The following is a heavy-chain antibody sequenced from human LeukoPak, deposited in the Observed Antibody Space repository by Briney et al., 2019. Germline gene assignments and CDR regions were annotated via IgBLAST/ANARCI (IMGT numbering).Heavy chain of an antibody. J-gene: IGHJ1*01. CDR1: GGSFSGYY. D-gene: IGHD2-15*01. CDR2: INHSGST. CDR3: ARGGIVVVVAAPGTGYFQH. V-gene: IGHV4-34*01. Sequence: SETLSLTCAFYGGSFSGYYWSWIRQPPGKGLEWIGEINHSGSTNYNPSLKSRVTISVDTSKNQFSLKLSSVTAADTAVYYCARGGIVVVVAAPGTGYFQHWGQGTLVTVSS.